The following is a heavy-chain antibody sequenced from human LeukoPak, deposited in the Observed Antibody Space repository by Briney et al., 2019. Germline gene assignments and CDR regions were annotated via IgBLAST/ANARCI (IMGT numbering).Heavy chain of an antibody. CDR1: GGSISSGGYY. V-gene: IGHV4-39*07. D-gene: IGHD6-13*01. Sequence: SETLSLTCTVSGGSISSGGYYWGWIRQPPGKGLEWIGNIYYSGSTYYNPSLKSRVTISVDTSKNQFSLKLSSVTAADTAVYYCARDDSSSWHRAIDYWGQGTLVTVSS. J-gene: IGHJ4*02. CDR3: ARDDSSSWHRAIDY. CDR2: IYYSGST.